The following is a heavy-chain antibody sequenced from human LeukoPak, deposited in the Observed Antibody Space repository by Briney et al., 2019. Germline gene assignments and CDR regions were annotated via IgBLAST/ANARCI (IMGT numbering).Heavy chain of an antibody. V-gene: IGHV3-7*03. D-gene: IGHD3-10*01. CDR3: ARAKRPMVLDH. J-gene: IGHJ4*02. CDR2: IKPDGSEG. Sequence: GGSLRLSCAASGFTFSTYWMNWVRQAPGKGPEWVANIKPDGSEGYYVDSVKGRFTLSRDNAQNSLYLQMNSLRDDDTAVYYCARAKRPMVLDHWGQGTLVTVSS. CDR1: GFTFSTYW.